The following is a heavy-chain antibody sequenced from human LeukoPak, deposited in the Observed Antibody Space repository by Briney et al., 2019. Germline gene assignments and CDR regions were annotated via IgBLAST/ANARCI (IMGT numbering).Heavy chain of an antibody. J-gene: IGHJ4*02. CDR1: GFIFSSYG. D-gene: IGHD6-19*01. CDR3: ASAVHYSQWLNDF. Sequence: PGGSLRLSCAASGFIFSSYGMHWVRQAPGKGLEWVAFVRYDGSNKYYADSVKGRFTISRDNAKNSLYLQMNSLRGEDTAVYYCASAVHYSQWLNDFWDQGTLVTVSS. V-gene: IGHV3-30*02. CDR2: VRYDGSNK.